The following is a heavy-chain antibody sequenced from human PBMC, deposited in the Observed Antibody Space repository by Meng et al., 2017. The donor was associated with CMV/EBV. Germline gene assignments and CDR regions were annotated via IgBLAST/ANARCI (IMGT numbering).Heavy chain of an antibody. J-gene: IGHJ5*02. V-gene: IGHV3-21*01. CDR1: GFTFSSYS. Sequence: GESLKISCAASGFTFSSYSMNWVRQAPGKGLEWVSSISSSSSYIYYADSVKGRFTISRDNAKNSLYLQMNSLRAEDTAVYYCARGESGDLLWFGSSYPAGFDPWGQGTLVTAPQ. CDR2: ISSSSSYI. D-gene: IGHD3-10*01. CDR3: ARGESGDLLWFGSSYPAGFDP.